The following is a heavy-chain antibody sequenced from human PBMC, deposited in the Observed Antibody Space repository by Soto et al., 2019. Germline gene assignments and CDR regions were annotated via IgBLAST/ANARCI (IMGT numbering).Heavy chain of an antibody. CDR1: GGSISSYY. J-gene: IGHJ3*02. D-gene: IGHD3-10*01. CDR2: IYYSGST. V-gene: IGHV4-59*12. Sequence: SETLSLTCTVSGGSISSYYWSWIRQPPGKGLEWIGYIYYSGSTNYNPSLKSRVTISVDTSKNQFSLKLSSVTAADTAVYYCARDREYYYGSGSYYRPNAFDIWRQGTMVTVSS. CDR3: ARDREYYYGSGSYYRPNAFDI.